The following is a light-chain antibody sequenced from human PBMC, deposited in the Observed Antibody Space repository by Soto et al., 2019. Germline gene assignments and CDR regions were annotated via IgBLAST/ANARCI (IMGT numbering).Light chain of an antibody. Sequence: DIQMTQSPSPLSASVGDRVTITCRASQSINWYLNWYQQKPGKAPNLLIYAASSLQSGVPSRFSGSGSGTDFTLTISSLQSEDSATFYCQQSYGVPLTFGGGTKVDIK. CDR2: AAS. CDR1: QSINWY. J-gene: IGKJ4*01. CDR3: QQSYGVPLT. V-gene: IGKV1-39*01.